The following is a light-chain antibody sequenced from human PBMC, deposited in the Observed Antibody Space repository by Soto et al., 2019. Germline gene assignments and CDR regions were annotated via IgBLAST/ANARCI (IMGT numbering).Light chain of an antibody. J-gene: IGKJ2*01. CDR1: QSVSTY. CDR3: QQRTNWLYT. Sequence: EIVLTQSPATLSLSPGERATLSCRASQSVSTYLAWYQQTPGQAPRLLIHDASNRASGVPARFSGSGSGTDFTLTISSLEPEDFAVYYCQQRTNWLYTFGQGTKLEIK. CDR2: DAS. V-gene: IGKV3-11*01.